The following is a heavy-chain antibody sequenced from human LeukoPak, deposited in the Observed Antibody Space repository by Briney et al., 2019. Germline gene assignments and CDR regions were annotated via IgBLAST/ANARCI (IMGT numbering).Heavy chain of an antibody. D-gene: IGHD3-22*01. CDR1: GFTFSSYA. J-gene: IGHJ6*02. V-gene: IGHV3-23*01. CDR3: AKGYYDSSGYYYVYYYYYGMDV. Sequence: GSLRLSCAASGFTFSSYAMSWVRQAPGKGLEWVSAISGSGGSTYYADSVKGRFTISRDNSKNTLYLQMNSLRAEDTAVYYCAKGYYDSSGYYYVYYYYYGMDVWGQGTTVTVSS. CDR2: ISGSGGST.